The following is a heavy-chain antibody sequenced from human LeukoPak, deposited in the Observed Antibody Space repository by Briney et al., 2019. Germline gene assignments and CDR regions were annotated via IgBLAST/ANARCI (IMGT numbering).Heavy chain of an antibody. Sequence: PSETLSLTCTVSGGSINSGSYYWGWIRQPPGTGLEWIGSIYQNGITYYNPSLKSRVTISVDTSKNQFSLKLSSVTAADTAVYYCTGPLHSGWYYFDYWGQGTLVTVSS. V-gene: IGHV4-39*01. CDR2: IYQNGIT. CDR1: GGSINSGSYY. J-gene: IGHJ4*02. D-gene: IGHD6-19*01. CDR3: TGPLHSGWYYFDY.